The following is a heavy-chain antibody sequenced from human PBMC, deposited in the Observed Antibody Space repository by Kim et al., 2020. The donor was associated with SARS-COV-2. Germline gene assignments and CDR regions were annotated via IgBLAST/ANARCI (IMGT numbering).Heavy chain of an antibody. D-gene: IGHD1-1*01. V-gene: IGHV3-21*01. CDR1: GFTFSSYS. CDR2: ISSSSSYI. CDR3: ARDSRGRRNVAFDI. J-gene: IGHJ3*02. Sequence: GGSLRLSCAASGFTFSSYSMNWVRQAPGKGLEWVSSISSSSSYIYYADSVKGRFTISRDNAKNSLYLQMNSLRAEDTAVYYCARDSRGRRNVAFDIWGQGTMVTVSS.